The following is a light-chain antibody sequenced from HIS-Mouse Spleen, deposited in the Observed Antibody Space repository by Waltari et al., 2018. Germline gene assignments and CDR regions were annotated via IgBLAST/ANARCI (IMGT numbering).Light chain of an antibody. CDR3: QQYGSSPLT. J-gene: IGKJ4*01. CDR1: QSVSSSY. Sequence: DTATLSCRASQSVSSSYLAWYQQKPGQAPRLLIYGASSRATGIPDRFSGSGSGTDFTLTISRLEPEDFAVYYCQQYGSSPLTFGGGTKVEIK. CDR2: GAS. V-gene: IGKV3-20*01.